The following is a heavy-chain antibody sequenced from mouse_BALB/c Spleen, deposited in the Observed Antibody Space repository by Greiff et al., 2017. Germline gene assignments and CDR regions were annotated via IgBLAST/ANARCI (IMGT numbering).Heavy chain of an antibody. CDR2: IDPANGNT. J-gene: IGHJ4*01. Sequence: EVQLVESGAELVKPGASVKLSCTASGFNIKDTYMHWVKQRPEQGLEWIGRIDPANGNTKYDPKFQGKATITADTSSNTAYLQLSSLTSEDTAVYYCARSPYPYYAMDYWGQGTSVTVSS. V-gene: IGHV14-3*02. CDR3: ARSPYPYYAMDY. CDR1: GFNIKDTY.